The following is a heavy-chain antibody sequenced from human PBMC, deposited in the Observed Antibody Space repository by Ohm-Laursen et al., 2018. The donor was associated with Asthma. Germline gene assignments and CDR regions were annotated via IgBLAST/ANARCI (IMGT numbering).Heavy chain of an antibody. D-gene: IGHD3-3*01. CDR3: ARDVMEWYLPAFDF. J-gene: IGHJ4*02. CDR1: GFTFSSYV. CDR2: ISYDGSNK. V-gene: IGHV3-30*03. Sequence: SLRLSCTASGFTFSSYVMHWVRQAPGKGLEWVAVISYDGSNKYYADSVNGRFTVSRDDSKNTLYLQMNSLRPDDTAVYYCARDVMEWYLPAFDFWGQGTLVTVSS.